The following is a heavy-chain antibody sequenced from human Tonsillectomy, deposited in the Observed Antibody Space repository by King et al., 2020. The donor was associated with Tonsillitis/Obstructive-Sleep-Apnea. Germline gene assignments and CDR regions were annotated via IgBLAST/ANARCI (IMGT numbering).Heavy chain of an antibody. Sequence: LQLQESGPGLVKPSETLSLTCTVSGGSISSHTYCWGWIRQPPGKGLEWIGNIYYSGSTYFKPSLKSRNTIYVDTYKNQFSLKLSSMTAEDTAVYYCAQLNTYTGYYMDVWGKGTTVTVSS. CDR1: GGSISSHTYC. V-gene: IGHV4-39*01. J-gene: IGHJ6*03. CDR2: IYYSGST. CDR3: AQLNTYTGYYMDV. D-gene: IGHD6-13*01.